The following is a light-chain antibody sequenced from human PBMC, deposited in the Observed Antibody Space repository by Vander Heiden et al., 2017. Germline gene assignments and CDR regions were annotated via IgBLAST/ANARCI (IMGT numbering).Light chain of an antibody. CDR3: QSADSSGARGV. CDR1: AFPKQY. Sequence: SYVLTQPPSVSVHAGQTATLTCAGDAFPKQYAFWYQQKPGQAPILVIYEDSERPSGIPERFSGSSSGTTVTLTISEVQAEDEADYYCQSADSSGARGVFGGGTKLTVL. V-gene: IGLV3-25*03. CDR2: EDS. J-gene: IGLJ3*02.